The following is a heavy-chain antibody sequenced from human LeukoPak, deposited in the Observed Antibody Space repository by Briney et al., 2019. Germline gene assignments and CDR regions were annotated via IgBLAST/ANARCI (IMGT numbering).Heavy chain of an antibody. D-gene: IGHD3-22*01. CDR1: GFTFSSYA. J-gene: IGHJ4*02. Sequence: GGSLGLSCAASGFTFSSYAMSWVRQAPGKGLEWVSAISGSGGSTYYADSVKGRFTISRDNSKNTLYLQMNSLRAEDTAIYYCAKAGPYYYDSSGWYYFDYWGQGTLVTVSS. V-gene: IGHV3-23*01. CDR2: ISGSGGST. CDR3: AKAGPYYYDSSGWYYFDY.